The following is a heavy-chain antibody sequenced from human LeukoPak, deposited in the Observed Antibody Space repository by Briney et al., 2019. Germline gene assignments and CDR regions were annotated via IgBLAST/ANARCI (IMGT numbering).Heavy chain of an antibody. J-gene: IGHJ4*02. CDR1: GFTFSSYD. Sequence: GGSLRLSCAASGFTFSSYDMHWVRQAPGKGLEWVSAISGSGGSTYYADSVKGRFTISRDNSKNTLYLQMNSLRAEDTAVYYCAKDGTPEYYYDSSGYRAYFDYWGQGTLVTVSS. CDR2: ISGSGGST. CDR3: AKDGTPEYYYDSSGYRAYFDY. V-gene: IGHV3-23*01. D-gene: IGHD3-22*01.